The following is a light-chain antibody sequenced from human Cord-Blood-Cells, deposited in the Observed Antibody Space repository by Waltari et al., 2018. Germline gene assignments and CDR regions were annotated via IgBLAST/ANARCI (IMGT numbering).Light chain of an antibody. CDR1: SSDVGSYNL. CDR3: CSYAGYV. Sequence: QSALTEPASVSGSPGQSITISCTGTSSDVGSYNLVSWYQQHPGKAPKLMIYEGSKRPSRVSNRFSGSKSGNTASLTISGLQAEDEADYYCCSYAGYVFGTGTKVTVL. CDR2: EGS. J-gene: IGLJ1*01. V-gene: IGLV2-23*01.